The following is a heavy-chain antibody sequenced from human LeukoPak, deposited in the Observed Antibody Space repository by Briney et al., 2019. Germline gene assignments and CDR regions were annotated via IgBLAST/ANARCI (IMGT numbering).Heavy chain of an antibody. CDR1: GYTFTSYA. V-gene: IGHV1-3*01. D-gene: IGHD2-15*01. CDR3: ARGPYCSGGSCYHFDY. Sequence: GASVKVSCKASGYTFTSYAMHWVRQAPGQRLEWMGWINAGNGSTKYSQKFQGRVTITRDTSASTAYMELSSLRSEDTAVYYCARGPYCSGGSCYHFDYWGQGTLVTVSS. CDR2: INAGNGST. J-gene: IGHJ4*02.